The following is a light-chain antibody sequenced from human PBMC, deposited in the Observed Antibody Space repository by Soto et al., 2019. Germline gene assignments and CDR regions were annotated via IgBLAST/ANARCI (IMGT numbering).Light chain of an antibody. CDR1: MRDVGAYNL. J-gene: IGLJ3*02. Sequence: QSALTQPASVSGSAGQSITISCSGTMRDVGAYNLVSWYQQHPGTAPKLIIYEVRNRPSGISSRFSGSRSGNTASLTISGLQSEDEGDYYCSAHRARSTLVFGGGTKLTVL. CDR2: EVR. V-gene: IGLV2-14*01. CDR3: SAHRARSTLV.